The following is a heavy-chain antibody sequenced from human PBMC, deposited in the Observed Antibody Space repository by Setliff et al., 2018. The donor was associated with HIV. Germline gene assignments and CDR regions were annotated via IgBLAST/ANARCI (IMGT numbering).Heavy chain of an antibody. D-gene: IGHD1-26*01. J-gene: IGHJ6*03. V-gene: IGHV1-69*10. CDR3: ARGKWEPRGYYYYMDV. CDR2: IIPILGIA. CDR1: GGTFSSYA. Sequence: SVKVSCKASGGTFSSYAISWVRQAPGQGLVWMGGIIPILGIANYAQKFQGRVTITADKSTSTAYMELSSLRSEDTAVYYCARGKWEPRGYYYYMDVWGKGTTVTVSS.